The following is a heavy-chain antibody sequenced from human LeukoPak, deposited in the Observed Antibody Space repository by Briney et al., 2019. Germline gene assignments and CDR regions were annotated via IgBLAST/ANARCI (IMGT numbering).Heavy chain of an antibody. D-gene: IGHD2-15*01. CDR1: GFTFSSYA. CDR2: LSGSGANT. Sequence: GGSLRLSCAASGFTFSSYAMSWIREAPGKGLEWVSALSGSGANTYYADSVKGRFTISRDNSKNTLYLQVNSLRAEDTAVYYCAKGVGCSGGTCYSGHGMDVWGQGTTVTVSS. V-gene: IGHV3-23*01. J-gene: IGHJ6*02. CDR3: AKGVGCSGGTCYSGHGMDV.